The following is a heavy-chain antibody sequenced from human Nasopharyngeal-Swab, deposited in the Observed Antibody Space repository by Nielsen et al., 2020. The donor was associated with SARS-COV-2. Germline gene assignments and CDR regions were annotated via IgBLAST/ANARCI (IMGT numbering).Heavy chain of an antibody. CDR3: AKDGRIAASGY. CDR2: IWYDGSSK. Sequence: GGSLRLSCAASGFSFTSFGMHWVRQAPGKGLEWVAIIWYDGSSKYYADSVRGRFTISRDNSKNTLYLQMNSLRAEDTAVYYCAKDGRIAASGYWGQGTLVTVSS. D-gene: IGHD6-6*01. J-gene: IGHJ4*02. V-gene: IGHV3-33*06. CDR1: GFSFTSFG.